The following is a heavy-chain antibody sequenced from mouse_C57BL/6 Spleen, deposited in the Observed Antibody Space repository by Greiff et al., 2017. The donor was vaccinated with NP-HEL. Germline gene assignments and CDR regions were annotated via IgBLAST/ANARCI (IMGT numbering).Heavy chain of an antibody. CDR1: GYTFTSYW. D-gene: IGHD1-1*01. J-gene: IGHJ4*01. CDR2: IYPGSGST. V-gene: IGHV1-55*01. Sequence: VQLQQSGAELVKPGASVKMSCKASGYTFTSYWITWVKQRPGQGLEWIGDIYPGSGSTNYNEKFKSKATLTVDTSSSTAYMQLSSLTSEDSAVYYCARDYYGSSWAMDYWGQGTSVTVSS. CDR3: ARDYYGSSWAMDY.